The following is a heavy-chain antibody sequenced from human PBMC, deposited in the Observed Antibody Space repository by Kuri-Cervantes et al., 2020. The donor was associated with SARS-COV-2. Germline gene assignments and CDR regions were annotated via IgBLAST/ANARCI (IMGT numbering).Heavy chain of an antibody. CDR2: INPNSGGT. CDR1: GYTITSYD. CDR3: AREGKAGDGFDP. Sequence: ASVKVSCKASGYTITSYDINWVRQATGQGLEWMGRINPNSGGTNYAQKFQGRVTMTRDTSISTAYMELSRLRSDDTVVYYCAREGKAGDGFDPWGQGTLVTVSS. V-gene: IGHV1-2*05. J-gene: IGHJ5*02. D-gene: IGHD7-27*01.